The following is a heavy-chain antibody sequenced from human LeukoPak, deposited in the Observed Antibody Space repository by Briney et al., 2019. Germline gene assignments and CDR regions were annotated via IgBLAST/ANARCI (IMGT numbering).Heavy chain of an antibody. CDR1: ELTFTNYA. J-gene: IGHJ5*02. CDR3: AKRRFSWFDP. CDR2: ISGSGDST. V-gene: IGHV3-23*01. Sequence: PGGSLRLSCAASELTFTNYAMSWVRQAPGKGLEWVSAISGSGDSTWYADSVKGRFTISRDKSKNTLYLKMNSLRAEDTAVYYCAKRRFSWFDPWGQGTLVTVSS. D-gene: IGHD3-16*01.